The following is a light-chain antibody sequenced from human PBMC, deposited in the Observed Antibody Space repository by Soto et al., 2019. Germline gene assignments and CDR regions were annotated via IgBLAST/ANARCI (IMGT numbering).Light chain of an antibody. Sequence: EIELTQSPATLSLSPGETATLSCRASQSVSCNFLAWYQQKPGQAPWLLIYGAFNRATGIPDRFSGSGSGTDFTLTISRLEPEDFAVYYCQQYGSSPRTFGQGTKVDIK. V-gene: IGKV3-20*01. CDR3: QQYGSSPRT. CDR2: GAF. J-gene: IGKJ1*01. CDR1: QSVSCNF.